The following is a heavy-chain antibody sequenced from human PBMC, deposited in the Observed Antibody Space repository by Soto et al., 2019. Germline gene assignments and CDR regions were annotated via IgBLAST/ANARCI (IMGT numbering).Heavy chain of an antibody. Sequence: QVQLVQSGAEVKKPGSSVKVSCKASGGTFSSYAISWVRQAPGQGLEWMGGIIPIFGTANYAQKFQGRVTITAEESTSTAYMELSSLRSEDTAVYCCARDWASMVRGVIHWFDPWGQGTLVTVSS. CDR2: IIPIFGTA. D-gene: IGHD3-10*01. J-gene: IGHJ5*02. CDR1: GGTFSSYA. CDR3: ARDWASMVRGVIHWFDP. V-gene: IGHV1-69*01.